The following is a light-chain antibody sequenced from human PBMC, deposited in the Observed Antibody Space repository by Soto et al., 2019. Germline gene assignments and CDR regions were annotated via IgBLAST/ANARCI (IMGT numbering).Light chain of an antibody. CDR2: EVS. J-gene: IGLJ3*02. CDR3: SSYTGTSTLV. V-gene: IGLV2-14*01. Sequence: QSALSQPASVSGSPGQSITISCAGTSSDVGGCNYVSWYQQHPGKAPKLMISEVSNRPSGVSNRFSGSKSGNTASLTISGLQAEDEADYYCSSYTGTSTLVFGGGTKLTVL. CDR1: SSDVGGCNY.